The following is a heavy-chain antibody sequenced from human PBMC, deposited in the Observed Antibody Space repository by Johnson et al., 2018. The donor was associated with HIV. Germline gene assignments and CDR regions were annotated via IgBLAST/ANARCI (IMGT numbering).Heavy chain of an antibody. CDR2: ISYDGSKK. V-gene: IGHV3-30*18. CDR1: EFTFSAFG. CDR3: AKAMVRGGNNAFDI. D-gene: IGHD3-10*01. Sequence: QVQLVESGGGLVKPGGSLRLSCAASEFTFSAFGMHWVRQAPGKGLEWVAVISYDGSKKYYADSVKGRFTISRDNSKNTLYLQMNSLKTEDTAVYYCAKAMVRGGNNAFDIWGQGTMVAVSS. J-gene: IGHJ3*02.